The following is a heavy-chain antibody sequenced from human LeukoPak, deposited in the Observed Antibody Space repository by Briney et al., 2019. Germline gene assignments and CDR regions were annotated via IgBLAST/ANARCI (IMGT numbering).Heavy chain of an antibody. CDR2: INWNGGST. J-gene: IGHJ4*02. Sequence: GGSLRLSCAASGFTFDDYGMSWVRQAPGKGLEWVSGINWNGGSTGYADSVKGRFTISRDNSKNTLYLQMNSLRAEDTAVYYCAKRSRDSSGWYVSDYWGQGTLVTVSS. CDR1: GFTFDDYG. V-gene: IGHV3-20*04. D-gene: IGHD6-19*01. CDR3: AKRSRDSSGWYVSDY.